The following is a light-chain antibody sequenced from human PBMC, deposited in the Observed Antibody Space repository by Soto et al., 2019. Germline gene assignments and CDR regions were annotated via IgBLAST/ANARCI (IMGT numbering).Light chain of an antibody. CDR3: SSYTSSINIYV. J-gene: IGLJ1*01. Sequence: QSALTQPASVSGSPGQSITMSCTGTSSDVGGYNYVSWYQQHPGKAPKLMIYGVSNRPSGVANRFSGYKSVNTASLTICGLQAEDEADYYCSSYTSSINIYVSGTGTKLTVL. V-gene: IGLV2-14*01. CDR1: SSDVGGYNY. CDR2: GVS.